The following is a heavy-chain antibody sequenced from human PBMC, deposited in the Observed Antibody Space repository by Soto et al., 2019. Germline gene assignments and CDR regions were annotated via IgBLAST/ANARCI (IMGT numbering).Heavy chain of an antibody. Sequence: QITLKEDGPTLMQPTQTLTLTCTFSGFSLSTSEVGVGWIRQPPGKAMEWLALIYWDDDKRYSTSLKSRLTITKDPSKIQVVLTLANIDPVDTATYYGARRPSLTVCYFDYCGQGTLVTFSS. J-gene: IGHJ4*02. V-gene: IGHV2-5*02. CDR2: IYWDDDK. CDR3: ARRPSLTVCYFDY. D-gene: IGHD1-20*01. CDR1: GFSLSTSEVG.